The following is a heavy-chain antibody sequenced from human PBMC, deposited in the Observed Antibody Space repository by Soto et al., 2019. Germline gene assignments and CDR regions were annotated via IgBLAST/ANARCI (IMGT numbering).Heavy chain of an antibody. CDR3: ARDPRIYCTSSSCHSYFDS. CDR1: GGSFTSYS. J-gene: IGHJ4*02. V-gene: IGHV1-69*01. CDR2: IIPVFGTT. D-gene: IGHD2-2*01. Sequence: QVQLVQSGAEVQKPGSSLKLSCRASGGSFTSYSISWLRQAPGQGLEWMGGIIPVFGTTSYAQRLQGRVTITADESTSPAYLDLSSLISEDTAVYYCARDPRIYCTSSSCHSYFDSWGQGTLVTVSS.